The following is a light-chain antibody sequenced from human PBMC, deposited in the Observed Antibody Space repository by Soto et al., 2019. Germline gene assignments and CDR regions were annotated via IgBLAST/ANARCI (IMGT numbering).Light chain of an antibody. J-gene: IGKJ4*01. CDR1: QDINNY. V-gene: IGKV1-33*01. Sequence: DIQLTHSPSSLSASVGDRVTITCQASQDINNYLNWYQQKPGKAPKLLILDASSVETGVPARFSGRGAGTHFTCTMRREEAEDIATYQCQQYEDLRLTLGGGTGVELK. CDR2: DAS. CDR3: QQYEDLRLT.